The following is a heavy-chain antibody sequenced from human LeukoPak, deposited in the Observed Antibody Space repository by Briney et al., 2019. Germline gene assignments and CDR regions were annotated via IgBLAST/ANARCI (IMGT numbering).Heavy chain of an antibody. J-gene: IGHJ4*02. CDR2: IYYGGST. D-gene: IGHD5-12*01. Sequence: PSETLSLTCTVSGGSISSSSYYWGWIRQPPGKGLEWIGSIYYGGSTYYNPSLKSRVTISVDTSKNQFSLKLSTVTAADTAVYYCARPRHSGYDFGFDYWGQGTLVTVSS. CDR1: GGSISSSSYY. V-gene: IGHV4-39*01. CDR3: ARPRHSGYDFGFDY.